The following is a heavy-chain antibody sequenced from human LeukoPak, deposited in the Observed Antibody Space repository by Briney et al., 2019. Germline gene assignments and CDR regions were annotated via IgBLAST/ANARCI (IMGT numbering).Heavy chain of an antibody. V-gene: IGHV3-48*03. J-gene: IGHJ4*02. Sequence: PWGSLRLSCAASGFTFSSYEMNWVRQAPGKGLAWGSYISSSGSTIYYADSVKGRFTISRDNAKNSLYMQMNSLRAEDTAVYYCARDRSYYDSSGYYSHFDYWGQGTLVTVSS. CDR2: ISSSGSTI. CDR3: ARDRSYYDSSGYYSHFDY. D-gene: IGHD3-22*01. CDR1: GFTFSSYE.